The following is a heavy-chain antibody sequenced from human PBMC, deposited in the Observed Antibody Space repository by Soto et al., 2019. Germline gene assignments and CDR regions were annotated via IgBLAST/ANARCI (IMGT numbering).Heavy chain of an antibody. CDR1: GYIFTGYY. V-gene: IGHV1-2*02. D-gene: IGHD2-8*02. CDR3: ARGDYGTGGYPFPYFDY. J-gene: IGHJ4*02. Sequence: HEHLVQSGAEVKRPGASLKFSCKASGYIFTGYYIHWVRQAPGQGLEWMGWINPDSGATNYAQNFQGRVTLTSDTSISTASMDLTSLTSDDTAVYYCARGDYGTGGYPFPYFDYWGQGTLVIVSS. CDR2: INPDSGAT.